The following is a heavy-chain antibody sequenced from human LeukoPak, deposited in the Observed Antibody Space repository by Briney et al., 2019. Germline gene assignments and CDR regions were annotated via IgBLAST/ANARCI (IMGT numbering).Heavy chain of an antibody. CDR3: ARGPGPYSSSFDY. D-gene: IGHD6-13*01. CDR2: INHSGST. V-gene: IGHV4-34*01. J-gene: IGHJ4*02. Sequence: SETLSLTCAVYGGSFSGYYWSWIRQPPGKGLEWIGEINHSGSTNSNPSLKSRVTISVDTSKNQFSLKLSSVTAADTAVYYCARGPGPYSSSFDYWGQGTLVTVSS. CDR1: GGSFSGYY.